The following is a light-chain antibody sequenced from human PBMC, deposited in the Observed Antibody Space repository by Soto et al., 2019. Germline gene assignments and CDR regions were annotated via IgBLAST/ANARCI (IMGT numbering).Light chain of an antibody. CDR3: QQYNSYSWT. CDR2: KAS. V-gene: IGKV1-5*03. J-gene: IGKJ1*01. Sequence: DIQMTQSPSTLSASVGDRVTITCRASQSISSWLAWYQQKPGKAPKLLIYKASSLESGVPSRFSGSGSGTEFTLNISSLQPDDFEAYYCQQYNSYSWTFGQGTKVEIK. CDR1: QSISSW.